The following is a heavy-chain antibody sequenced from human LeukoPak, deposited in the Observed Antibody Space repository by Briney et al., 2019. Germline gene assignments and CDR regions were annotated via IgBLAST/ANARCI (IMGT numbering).Heavy chain of an antibody. V-gene: IGHV3-66*01. CDR1: GFTFSSHW. CDR2: IYSGGST. J-gene: IGHJ5*02. D-gene: IGHD6-13*01. CDR3: ARVYSSSWYYWFDP. Sequence: GGSLRLSCAASGFTFSSHWMTWVRQAPGKGLEWVSVIYSGGSTYYADSVKGRFTISRDNSKNTLYLQMNSLRAEDTAVYYCARVYSSSWYYWFDPWGQGTLVTVSS.